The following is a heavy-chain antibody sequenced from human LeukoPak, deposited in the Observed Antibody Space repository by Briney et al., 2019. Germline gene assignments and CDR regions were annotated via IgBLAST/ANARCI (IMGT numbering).Heavy chain of an antibody. J-gene: IGHJ6*03. CDR3: ARRTGYLNYYYYYYMDV. D-gene: IGHD3/OR15-3a*01. Sequence: AETLSLTCTVSGGSISSHYWSWIRQPPGKGLEWIGYIYYSGSTNYNPSLKSRVTISVDTSRNQFSLKLSSVTAADSAVYYCARRTGYLNYYYYYYMDVWGNGTTVTVSS. CDR1: GGSISSHY. CDR2: IYYSGST. V-gene: IGHV4-59*11.